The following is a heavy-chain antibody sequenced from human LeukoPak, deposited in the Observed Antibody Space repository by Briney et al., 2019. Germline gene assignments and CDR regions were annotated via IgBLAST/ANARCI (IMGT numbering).Heavy chain of an antibody. Sequence: ASVTVSCKASGYTFTVYYMHWVRQAPGQGLEWMGWINPNSGGTNYAQKFQGRVTMTRDTSISTAYMELSRLRSDDTAVYYCARGASYYYDSSGSSMWFDPWGQRTLVTVSS. CDR3: ARGASYYYDSSGSSMWFDP. J-gene: IGHJ5*02. V-gene: IGHV1-2*02. CDR2: INPNSGGT. CDR1: GYTFTVYY. D-gene: IGHD3-22*01.